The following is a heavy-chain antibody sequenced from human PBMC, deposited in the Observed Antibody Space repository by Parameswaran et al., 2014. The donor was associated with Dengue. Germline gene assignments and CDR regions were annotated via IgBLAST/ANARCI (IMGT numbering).Heavy chain of an antibody. J-gene: IGHJ4*02. CDR2: IKQDGSEK. CDR3: ARDLSWQLVDFDY. Sequence: RWIRQPPGKGLEWVANIKQDGSEKYYVDSVKGRFTISRDNAKNSLYLQMNSLRAEDTAVYYCARDLSWQLVDFDYWGQGTLVTVSS. V-gene: IGHV3-7*01. D-gene: IGHD6-13*01.